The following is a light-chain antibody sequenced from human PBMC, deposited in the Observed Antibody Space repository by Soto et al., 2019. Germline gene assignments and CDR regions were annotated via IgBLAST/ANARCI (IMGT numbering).Light chain of an antibody. V-gene: IGKV3-15*01. CDR3: QQYNNWPQT. J-gene: IGKJ1*01. CDR2: GAS. CDR1: QSVSSSY. Sequence: EIVMTHSPATLSLSPVERATLSFRASQSVSSSYLAWYQQKPGQAPRLLIYGASTRATGIPARFSGSGSGTEFTLTISSLQSEDFAVYYCQQYNNWPQTFGQGTKVDIK.